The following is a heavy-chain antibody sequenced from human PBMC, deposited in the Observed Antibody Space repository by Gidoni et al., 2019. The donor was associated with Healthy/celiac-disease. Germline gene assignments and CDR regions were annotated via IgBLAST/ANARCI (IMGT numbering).Heavy chain of an antibody. D-gene: IGHD6-13*01. J-gene: IGHJ6*02. CDR2: IYYSGST. Sequence: TCPVSGGSISSYYWSWIRQPPGKGLEWIGYIYYSGSTNYNPSLKSRVTISVDTSKNQFSLKLSSVTAADTAVYYCARVVRGIAAAGTDYYYGMDVWGQGTTVTVSS. CDR3: ARVVRGIAAAGTDYYYGMDV. CDR1: GGSISSYY. V-gene: IGHV4-59*01.